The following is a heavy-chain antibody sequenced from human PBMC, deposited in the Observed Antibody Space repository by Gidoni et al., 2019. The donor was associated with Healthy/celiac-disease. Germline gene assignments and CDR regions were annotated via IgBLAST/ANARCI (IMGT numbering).Heavy chain of an antibody. Sequence: EVQLVESGGGLVKPGRSLRLSCTASGFTFGDYAMSWFRQAPGKGLEWVGFIRSKAYGGTTEYAASVKGRFTISRDDSKSIAYLQMNSLKTEDTAVYYCTRDDYGDYRFIGFDYWGQGTLVTVSS. CDR2: IRSKAYGGTT. CDR1: GFTFGDYA. CDR3: TRDDYGDYRFIGFDY. V-gene: IGHV3-49*05. J-gene: IGHJ4*02. D-gene: IGHD4-17*01.